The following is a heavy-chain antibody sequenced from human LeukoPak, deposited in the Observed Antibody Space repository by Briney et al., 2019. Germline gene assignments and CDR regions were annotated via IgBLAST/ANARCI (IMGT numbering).Heavy chain of an antibody. D-gene: IGHD5-24*01. CDR1: GFTFSSYW. CDR2: IKQDGSQK. Sequence: PGGSLRLSCAASGFTFSSYWMSWVRQAPGKGLEWVAIIKQDGSQKYYVDSVKGRFTISRDKAKNSLYLQMNSLRAEDTAVYYCARDQSDGYGQLYWGQGTLVTVSS. CDR3: ARDQSDGYGQLY. V-gene: IGHV3-7*01. J-gene: IGHJ4*02.